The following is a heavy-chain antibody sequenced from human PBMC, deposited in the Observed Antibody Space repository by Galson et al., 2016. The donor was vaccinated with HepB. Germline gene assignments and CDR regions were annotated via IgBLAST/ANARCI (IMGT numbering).Heavy chain of an antibody. D-gene: IGHD5-24*01. J-gene: IGHJ4*02. CDR1: GFTFSSFS. Sequence: SLRLSCAVSGFTFSSFSMNWVRQAPGKGLEWVSYISSSSDTIYYADSVKGRFTISRDNAKNSVYLQMNSLRDEDTAVYYCARDGGGGYNLDYWGQGTLVTVSS. V-gene: IGHV3-48*02. CDR3: ARDGGGGYNLDY. CDR2: ISSSSDTI.